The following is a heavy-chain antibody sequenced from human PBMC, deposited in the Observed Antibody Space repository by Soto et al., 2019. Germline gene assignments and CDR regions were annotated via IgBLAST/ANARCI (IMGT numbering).Heavy chain of an antibody. V-gene: IGHV4-39*01. D-gene: IGHD1-1*01. CDR2: IYYSGST. CDR3: ASHRHNPIFDP. Sequence: SETLSLTCTVSGGSISSTTDYWGWIRRPPGKGLEWIGSIYYSGSTYYNPSLKSRVTISVDTSETQFSLKLTSVTAADTAVYYCASHRHNPIFDPWGQGTLVTVSS. J-gene: IGHJ5*02. CDR1: GGSISSTTDY.